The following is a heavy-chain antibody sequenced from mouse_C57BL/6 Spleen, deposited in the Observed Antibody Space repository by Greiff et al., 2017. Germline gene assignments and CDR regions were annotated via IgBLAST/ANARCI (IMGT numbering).Heavy chain of an antibody. V-gene: IGHV5-4*01. CDR3: ARENGNHFDY. CDR1: GFTFSSYA. Sequence: EVMVVESGGGLVQPGGSLKLSCAASGFTFSSYAMSWVRQTPEKRLEWVATISDGGSYTYYPDNVKGRFTISRDNAKNNLYLQMSHLKSEDTAMYYCARENGNHFDYWGQGTTLTVSS. J-gene: IGHJ2*01. CDR2: ISDGGSYT. D-gene: IGHD2-1*01.